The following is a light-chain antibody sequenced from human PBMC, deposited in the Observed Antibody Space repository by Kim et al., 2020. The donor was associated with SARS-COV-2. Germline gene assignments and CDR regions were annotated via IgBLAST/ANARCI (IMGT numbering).Light chain of an antibody. CDR3: QVWDSSSDHVV. Sequence: APGKTARITCGGNNIVSKSVHWYQPKPGPAPVLVIYYDSDRPSGIPERFSGSNSGNTATLTISRVEAGDEADYYCQVWDSSSDHVVFGGGTQLTVL. CDR1: NIVSKS. V-gene: IGLV3-21*04. J-gene: IGLJ2*01. CDR2: YDS.